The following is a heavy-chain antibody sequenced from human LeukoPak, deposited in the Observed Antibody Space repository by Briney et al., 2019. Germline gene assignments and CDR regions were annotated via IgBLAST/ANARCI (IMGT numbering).Heavy chain of an antibody. V-gene: IGHV4-39*07. Sequence: PSETLSLTCTVSGGSISSSSYYWGWIRQPPGKGLEWIGSIYYSGSTYYNPSLKSRVTISVDTSKNQFSLKLSSVTAADTAVYYCARVLGYDYGDFPNWFDPWGQGTLVTVSS. CDR1: GGSISSSSYY. CDR2: IYYSGST. J-gene: IGHJ5*02. D-gene: IGHD4-17*01. CDR3: ARVLGYDYGDFPNWFDP.